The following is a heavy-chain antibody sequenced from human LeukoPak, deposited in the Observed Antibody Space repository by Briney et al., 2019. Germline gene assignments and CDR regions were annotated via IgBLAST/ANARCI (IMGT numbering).Heavy chain of an antibody. V-gene: IGHV3-7*01. D-gene: IGHD4-17*01. Sequence: GGSLRLSCAVSGLTFSYYWMNWVGQAPGKGRECVGSIKQDGSEKYYVDSVKGRFTLSRDNPKNSLYLQMHSLRAEATAVYSCATDVDGDSFFDYSGQGTLVTVSS. CDR2: IKQDGSEK. CDR3: ATDVDGDSFFDY. CDR1: GLTFSYYW. J-gene: IGHJ4*01.